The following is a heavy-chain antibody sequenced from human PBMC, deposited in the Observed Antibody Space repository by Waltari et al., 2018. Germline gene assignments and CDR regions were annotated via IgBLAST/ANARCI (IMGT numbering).Heavy chain of an antibody. J-gene: IGHJ3*02. CDR1: GYTFSGYY. Sequence: QVQLVQSGAEVKKPGASVKVSCKASGYTFSGYYMHWVRQAPGQGLEWMGWINPNSGGTNSAQKFQVRVTMTRYTSISTAYLELSRLRSDDTAVYYCARDQSPYDAFDIWGQGTMVTVSS. CDR2: INPNSGGT. V-gene: IGHV1-2*02. CDR3: ARDQSPYDAFDI.